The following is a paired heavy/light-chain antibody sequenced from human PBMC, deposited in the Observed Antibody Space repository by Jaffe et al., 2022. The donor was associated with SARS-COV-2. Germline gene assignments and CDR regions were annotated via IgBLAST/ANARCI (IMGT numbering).Light chain of an antibody. J-gene: IGKJ4*01. CDR1: QNMIIY. Sequence: DIQMTQSPSSLSASVGDRVTITCRASQNMIIYLNWYQQKPGKAPKLLIYAASNLQSGVPSRFSGSGSGTDFTLTISNLQPEDFATYYCQQSYDDPLTFGGGTKVEIK. V-gene: IGKV1-39*01. CDR2: AAS. CDR3: QQSYDDPLT.
Heavy chain of an antibody. CDR1: GFTFSSHS. Sequence: EVQLVQSGGGLVQPGGSLRLSCAASGFTFSSHSMSWVRQAPGKGLEWVAHIKQGGGVTNFVESVEGRFSGSRDNAKNSVSLQMNTLRAEDTAVYYCARWRGPQSEFDFWGQGTLVTVSS. D-gene: IGHD3-3*01. CDR3: ARWRGPQSEFDF. V-gene: IGHV3-7*01. CDR2: IKQGGGVT. J-gene: IGHJ4*02.